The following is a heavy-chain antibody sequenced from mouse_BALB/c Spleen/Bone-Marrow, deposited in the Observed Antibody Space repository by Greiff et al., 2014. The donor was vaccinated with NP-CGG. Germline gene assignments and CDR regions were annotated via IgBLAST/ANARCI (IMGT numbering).Heavy chain of an antibody. J-gene: IGHJ3*01. CDR1: GFNIKDTY. CDR2: IDPANGNT. CDR3: ARYNYGSSQFAY. Sequence: EVQLQQSGAELVKPGASVKLSCTASGFNIKDTYMHWVKQRPEQGLEWIGRIDPANGNTKYDPKFQGKATITADTSSNTAYLQLSSLTSVDTAVYYCARYNYGSSQFAYWGQGTLVTVSA. V-gene: IGHV14-3*02. D-gene: IGHD1-1*01.